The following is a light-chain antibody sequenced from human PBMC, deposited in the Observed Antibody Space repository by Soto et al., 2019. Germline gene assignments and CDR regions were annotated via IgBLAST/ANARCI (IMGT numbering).Light chain of an antibody. J-gene: IGKJ2*01. Sequence: EVVMTQSPATLSVSPGERATLSCRASESISSNLAWYRQKAGQAPRLLMYGASTRATGVPARFSGSGSGTEFTLTISSLQSEEFAIYYCQQYNHWPSYTFGQGTKLEIK. CDR2: GAS. CDR1: ESISSN. CDR3: QQYNHWPSYT. V-gene: IGKV3-15*01.